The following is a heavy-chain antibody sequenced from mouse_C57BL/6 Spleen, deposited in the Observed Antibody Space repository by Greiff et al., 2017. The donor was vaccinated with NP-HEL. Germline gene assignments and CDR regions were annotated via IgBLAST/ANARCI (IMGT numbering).Heavy chain of an antibody. CDR3: TRGIYYYGSRGFDY. D-gene: IGHD1-1*01. Sequence: EVKLQESGAELVRPGASVKLSCTASGFNIKDYYMHWVKQRPEQGLEWIGRIDPEDGDTEYAPKFQGKATMTADTSSNTAYLQLSSLTSEDTAVYYCTRGIYYYGSRGFDYWGQGTTLTVSS. V-gene: IGHV14-1*01. CDR2: IDPEDGDT. J-gene: IGHJ2*01. CDR1: GFNIKDYY.